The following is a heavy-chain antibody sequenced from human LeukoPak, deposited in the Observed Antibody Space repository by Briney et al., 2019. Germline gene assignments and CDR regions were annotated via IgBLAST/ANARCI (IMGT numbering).Heavy chain of an antibody. CDR1: GFTFSSYG. J-gene: IGHJ3*02. CDR3: AKSYSGWGAFDI. Sequence: GRSLRLSCASSGFTFSSYGMHWVRQAPGKGLEWVAVIWYDGSNKYYADSVKGRFTISRDNSKNTLYLQMNSLRAEDTAVYYCAKSYSGWGAFDIWGQGTMVTVSS. D-gene: IGHD6-19*01. V-gene: IGHV3-33*06. CDR2: IWYDGSNK.